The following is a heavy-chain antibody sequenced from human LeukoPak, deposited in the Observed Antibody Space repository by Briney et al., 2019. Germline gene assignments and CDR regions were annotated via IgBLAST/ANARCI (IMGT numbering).Heavy chain of an antibody. J-gene: IGHJ3*02. V-gene: IGHV1-8*01. D-gene: IGHD6-13*01. Sequence: ASVKVSCKASGYTFTSYDINWVRQATGQGLEWMGWMNPNSGNTGYAQKFQGRVTMTRNTSISTAYMELSSLRSEDTAVYYCASFKRGSSSWLQPSDDAFDIWGQGTMVTVSS. CDR1: GYTFTSYD. CDR2: MNPNSGNT. CDR3: ASFKRGSSSWLQPSDDAFDI.